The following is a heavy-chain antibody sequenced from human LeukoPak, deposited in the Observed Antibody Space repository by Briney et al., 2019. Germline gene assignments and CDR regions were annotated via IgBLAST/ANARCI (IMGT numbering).Heavy chain of an antibody. CDR2: IYYSGST. V-gene: IGHV4-31*03. CDR3: ARGSTSYQRLNWFDP. CDR1: GGSISSGGYY. D-gene: IGHD2-2*01. J-gene: IGHJ5*02. Sequence: KSSETLSLTCTVSGGSISSGGYYWSWIRQHPGKGLEWIGYIYYSGSTYYNPSLKSRVTISVDTSKNQFSLKLSSVTAADTAVYYCARGSTSYQRLNWFDPWGQGTLVTVSS.